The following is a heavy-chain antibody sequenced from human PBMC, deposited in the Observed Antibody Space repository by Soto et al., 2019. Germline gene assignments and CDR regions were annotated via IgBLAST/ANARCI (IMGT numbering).Heavy chain of an antibody. CDR2: IKQDGSEK. CDR1: GFTFSSYW. D-gene: IGHD4-17*01. J-gene: IGHJ6*03. Sequence: PGGSLRLSCAASGFTFSSYWMSWVRQAPGKGLEWVANIKQDGSEKYYVDSVKGRFTISRDNAKNSLYLQMNSLRAEDTAVYYCARDPVHDGDYALYYYYYMDVWGKGTTVTVSS. CDR3: ARDPVHDGDYALYYYYYMDV. V-gene: IGHV3-7*01.